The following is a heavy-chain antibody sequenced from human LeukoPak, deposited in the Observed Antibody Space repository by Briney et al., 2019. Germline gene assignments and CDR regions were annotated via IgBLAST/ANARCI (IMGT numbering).Heavy chain of an antibody. CDR1: GGSISSYY. D-gene: IGHD6-13*01. Sequence: SETLSLTCTVSGGSISSYYWSWIRQPPGKGLEWIGYIYYSGSTNHNPSLKSRVTISVDTSKNQFSLKLSSVTAADTAVYYCARGSEPGYSSSWYFLGLDVWGQGTTVTVSS. J-gene: IGHJ6*02. CDR3: ARGSEPGYSSSWYFLGLDV. CDR2: IYYSGST. V-gene: IGHV4-59*01.